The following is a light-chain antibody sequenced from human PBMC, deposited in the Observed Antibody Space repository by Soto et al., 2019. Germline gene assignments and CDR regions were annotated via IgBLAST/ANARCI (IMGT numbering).Light chain of an antibody. CDR3: QQYGSSSWT. CDR1: QSVSSSY. Sequence: EIVLTQSPGTLSLSPGERATLSCSAIQSVSSSYLAWYQQQPGQAPRLXIYRASSRATGIPDRFSGSGSGTDFTLTISRLEPEDFALYYCQQYGSSSWTFGQGTKVDIK. J-gene: IGKJ1*01. CDR2: RAS. V-gene: IGKV3-20*01.